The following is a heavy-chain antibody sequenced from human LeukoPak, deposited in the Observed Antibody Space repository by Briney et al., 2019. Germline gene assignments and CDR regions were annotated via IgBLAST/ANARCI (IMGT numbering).Heavy chain of an antibody. CDR2: ISGSGGST. CDR1: GFTFSSYA. D-gene: IGHD1-1*01. J-gene: IGHJ4*02. Sequence: GGSLRLSCAASGFTFSSYAMSWVRQAPGKGLEWVSAISGSGGSTYYADSVKGRFTISRDNSKNTLYLQMNSLRAEDSAVYYCAKSEGYNWALYFDYWGQGTLVTVSS. V-gene: IGHV3-23*01. CDR3: AKSEGYNWALYFDY.